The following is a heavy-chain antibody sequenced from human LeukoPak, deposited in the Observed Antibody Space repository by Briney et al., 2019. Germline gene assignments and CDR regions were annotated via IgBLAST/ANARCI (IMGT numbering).Heavy chain of an antibody. V-gene: IGHV1-3*01. Sequence: ASVKVPCKAPGYSFTSYGIHWVRQAPGRRLEWMGWINAGNGDTKYSQKFHGGATITRDTSASTAYVELSSLRSEDTAVYYCAREGDFFDYWGQGTLVTVSS. D-gene: IGHD3-16*01. CDR1: GYSFTSYG. CDR2: INAGNGDT. CDR3: AREGDFFDY. J-gene: IGHJ4*02.